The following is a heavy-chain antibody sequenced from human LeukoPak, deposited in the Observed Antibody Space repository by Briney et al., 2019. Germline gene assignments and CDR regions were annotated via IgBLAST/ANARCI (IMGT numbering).Heavy chain of an antibody. D-gene: IGHD5-12*01. Sequence: PGGSLRLSCAASGFTFSSYSMNWVRQAPGKGLEWVSSISSSSSYIYYADSVKGRFTISRDNAKNSLYLQMNSLRAEDTAVYYCARDQRSGSRGAYYYYYMDVWGKGTTVTVSS. CDR1: GFTFSSYS. V-gene: IGHV3-21*01. CDR3: ARDQRSGSRGAYYYYYMDV. CDR2: ISSSSSYI. J-gene: IGHJ6*03.